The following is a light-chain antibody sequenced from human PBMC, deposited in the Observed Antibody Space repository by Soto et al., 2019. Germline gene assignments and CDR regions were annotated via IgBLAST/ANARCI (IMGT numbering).Light chain of an antibody. Sequence: DIQMTQSPSSLSASVGDRVTITCRASQSISTYLIWCQQKPGKAPKLLIYATSSLQSGVPSRFSGSGSGTDFTLTISSLQPEDFATYYCQQSYSTPPGTFGQGTKVDIK. J-gene: IGKJ1*01. CDR3: QQSYSTPPGT. V-gene: IGKV1-39*01. CDR1: QSISTY. CDR2: ATS.